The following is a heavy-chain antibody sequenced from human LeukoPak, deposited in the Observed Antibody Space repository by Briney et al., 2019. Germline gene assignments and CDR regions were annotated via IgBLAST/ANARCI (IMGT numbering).Heavy chain of an antibody. CDR3: ARDYGSGSYRFDY. V-gene: IGHV1-18*01. J-gene: IGHJ4*02. CDR2: ISAYSGNT. D-gene: IGHD3-10*01. CDR1: GYTFTSYG. Sequence: ASVKVSCTASGYTFTSYGIIWVRQAPGQGLEGMGWISAYSGNTNYAQNLQGRVTMTTDTSTSTAYMEVRSLRSDDTAVYYCARDYGSGSYRFDYWGQGTLVTVSS.